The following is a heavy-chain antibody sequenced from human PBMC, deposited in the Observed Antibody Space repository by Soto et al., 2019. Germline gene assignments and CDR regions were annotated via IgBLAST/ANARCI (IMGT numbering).Heavy chain of an antibody. D-gene: IGHD3-22*01. CDR2: FDPEDGET. J-gene: IGHJ4*02. CDR1: GYTLTELS. CDR3: APGLLYSDSSGYYAFDY. Sequence: ASVKVSCKVSGYTLTELSMHWVRQAPGKGLEWMGGFDPEDGETIYAQKFQGRVTMTEDTSTDTAYMELSSLRSEDTAVYYCAPGLLYSDSSGYYAFDYWGPGTLVTVSS. V-gene: IGHV1-24*01.